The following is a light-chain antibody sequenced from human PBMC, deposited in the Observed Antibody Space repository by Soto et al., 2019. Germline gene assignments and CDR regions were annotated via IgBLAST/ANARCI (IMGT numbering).Light chain of an antibody. Sequence: QSALTQPASVSGSPGQSITISCTGTSSDVGGYNYVSWYQQHPGKAPKLMIYGVSNRASGVSDRFSASKSANTASLTISSLQPGDEADYYCSSYTSRSTDVFGTGTKVTVL. CDR1: SSDVGGYNY. CDR2: GVS. CDR3: SSYTSRSTDV. V-gene: IGLV2-14*01. J-gene: IGLJ1*01.